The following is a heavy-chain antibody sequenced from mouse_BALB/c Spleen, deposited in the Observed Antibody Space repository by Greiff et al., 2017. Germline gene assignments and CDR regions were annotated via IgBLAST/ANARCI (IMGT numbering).Heavy chain of an antibody. CDR1: GFTFSDYY. CDR2: ISDGGSYT. V-gene: IGHV5-4*02. CDR3: ARDSLYGSSYFDY. J-gene: IGHJ2*01. D-gene: IGHD1-1*01. Sequence: EVNVVESGGGLVKPGGSLKLSCAASGFTFSDYYMYWVRQTPEKRLEWVATISDGGSYTYYPDSVKGRFTISRDNAKNNLYLQMSSLKSEDTAMYYCARDSLYGSSYFDYWGQGTTLTVSS.